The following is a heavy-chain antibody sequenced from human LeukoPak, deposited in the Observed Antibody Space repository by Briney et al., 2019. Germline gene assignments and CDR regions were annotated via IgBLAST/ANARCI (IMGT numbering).Heavy chain of an antibody. CDR1: GFTFSSNY. CDR2: IYSGGST. CDR3: ARRDRWVAFDI. V-gene: IGHV3-53*04. J-gene: IGHJ3*02. Sequence: PGGSLRLSCAASGFTFSSNYMSWVRQAPGKGLEWVSVIYSGGSTYYADSVKGRFTISRHNSKNTLYLQMNSLRAEDTAVYYCARRDRWVAFDIWGQGTMVTVSS. D-gene: IGHD4-23*01.